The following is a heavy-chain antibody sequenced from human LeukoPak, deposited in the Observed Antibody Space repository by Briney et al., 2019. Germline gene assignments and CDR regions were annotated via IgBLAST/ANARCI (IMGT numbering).Heavy chain of an antibody. CDR3: ASGAHLDGYNRY. V-gene: IGHV1-69*06. CDR2: IIPIFGTA. CDR1: GGTFSSYA. Sequence: SVKVSCKASGGTFSSYAISWVRQAPGQGLEWMGGIIPIFGTANYAQKFRGRVTITADKSTRTAYMELSSLRSEDTAVYYCASGAHLDGYNRYWGQGTLVTVSS. J-gene: IGHJ4*02. D-gene: IGHD5-24*01.